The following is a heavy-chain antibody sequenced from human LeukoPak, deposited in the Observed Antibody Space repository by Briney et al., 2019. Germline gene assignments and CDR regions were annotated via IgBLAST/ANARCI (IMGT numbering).Heavy chain of an antibody. CDR2: INPSGGST. J-gene: IGHJ5*02. Sequence: ASVKVSCKASGYTFTSYAMHWVRQAPGRGLEWMGIINPSGGSTSYAQKFQGRVTMTRDMSTSTVYMELSSLRSEDTAVYYCARRLGDRGFDPWGQGTLVTVSS. CDR1: GYTFTSYA. CDR3: ARRLGDRGFDP. D-gene: IGHD3-10*01. V-gene: IGHV1-46*01.